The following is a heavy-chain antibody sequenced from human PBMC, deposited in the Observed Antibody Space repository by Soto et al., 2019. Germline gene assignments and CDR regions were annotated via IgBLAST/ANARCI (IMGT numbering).Heavy chain of an antibody. CDR1: GFTVSSNY. CDR2: ITADGGT. CDR3: APHVSCSGGSCQYDAFAI. V-gene: IGHV3-53*01. D-gene: IGHD2-15*01. Sequence: GSLRLSCAASGFTVSSNYMSWVRQAPGKGPEWVSTITADGGTYYADSVKGRFAMSRDTSENTLYLQMNSLGAEDTAAYYCAPHVSCSGGSCQYDAFAIRGQGTMVTVSS. J-gene: IGHJ3*02.